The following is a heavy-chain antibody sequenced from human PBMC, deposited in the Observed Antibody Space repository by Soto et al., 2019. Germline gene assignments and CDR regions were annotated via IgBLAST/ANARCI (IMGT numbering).Heavy chain of an antibody. CDR2: MNPNSGNT. J-gene: IGHJ4*02. CDR1: GYTFTSYD. CDR3: ARGVNYYDSSGYYD. Sequence: QVQLVQSGAEVKKPGASVKVSCKASGYTFTSYDINWVRRATGQGLEWMGWMNPNSGNTGYAQKFQGRVTMTRNTSISTAYMELSSLRSEDTAVYYCARGVNYYDSSGYYDWGQGTLVTVSS. V-gene: IGHV1-8*01. D-gene: IGHD3-22*01.